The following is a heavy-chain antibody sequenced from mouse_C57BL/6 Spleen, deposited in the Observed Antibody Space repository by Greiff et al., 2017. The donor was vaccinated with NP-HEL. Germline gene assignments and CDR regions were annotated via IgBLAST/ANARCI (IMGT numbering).Heavy chain of an antibody. V-gene: IGHV5-4*01. CDR1: GFTFSSYA. Sequence: EVQGVESGGGLVKPGGSLKLSCAASGFTFSSYAMSWVRQTPEKRLEWVATISDGGSYTYYPDNVKGRFTISRDNAKNNLYLQMSHLKSEDTAMYYCAREFDYSIYWYFDVWGTGTTVTVSS. D-gene: IGHD2-4*01. CDR2: ISDGGSYT. J-gene: IGHJ1*03. CDR3: AREFDYSIYWYFDV.